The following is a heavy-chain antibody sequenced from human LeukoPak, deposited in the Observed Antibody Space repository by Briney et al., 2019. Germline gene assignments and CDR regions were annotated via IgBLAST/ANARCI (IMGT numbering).Heavy chain of an antibody. Sequence: SETLSLTCTVSGGSISSYYWSWIRQPAGKGLEWIGRIYTSGSTNYNPSLKSRVTMSVDTSKNQFSLKLSSVTAADTAVYYCARDGTHYYYYYMDVWGKGTTVTVSS. CDR1: GGSISSYY. V-gene: IGHV4-4*07. D-gene: IGHD1-26*01. J-gene: IGHJ6*03. CDR2: IYTSGST. CDR3: ARDGTHYYYYYMDV.